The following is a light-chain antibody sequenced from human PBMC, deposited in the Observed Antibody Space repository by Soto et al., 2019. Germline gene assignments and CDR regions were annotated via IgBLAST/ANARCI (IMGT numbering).Light chain of an antibody. J-gene: IGKJ2*01. V-gene: IGKV3-20*01. CDR3: QQCDNSPYT. Sequence: EIVLTQSPGTLSLSPGERATLSCRASQSINSSYLAWYQQKPGQAPRLLIYGAIIRATGIPDRFSGSGSGTDFTLTINRLEPEDFAVYHCQQCDNSPYTFGQGTKLEIK. CDR2: GAI. CDR1: QSINSSY.